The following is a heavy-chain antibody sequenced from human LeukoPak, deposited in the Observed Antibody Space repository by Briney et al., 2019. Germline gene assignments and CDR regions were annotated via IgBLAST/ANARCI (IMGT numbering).Heavy chain of an antibody. CDR1: GFTFSSYA. J-gene: IGHJ4*02. CDR3: ARGKHTYDSSGYPNYFDY. Sequence: SGGSLRLSCAASGFTFSSYAMHWVRQAPGKGLEYVSAISSNGGSTYYANSVKGRFTIPRDNSKNTLYLQMGSLRAEDMAVYYCARGKHTYDSSGYPNYFDYWGQGTLVTVSS. V-gene: IGHV3-64*01. D-gene: IGHD3-22*01. CDR2: ISSNGGST.